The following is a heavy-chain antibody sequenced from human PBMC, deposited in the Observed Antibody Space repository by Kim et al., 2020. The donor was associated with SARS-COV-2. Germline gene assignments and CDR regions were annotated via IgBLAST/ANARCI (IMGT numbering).Heavy chain of an antibody. CDR1: GFTFSSYA. D-gene: IGHD6-6*01. CDR3: ARQDSYSSSSFDY. CDR2: ISYDGSNK. Sequence: GGSLRLSCAASGFTFSSYAMHWVRQAPGKGLEWVAVISYDGSNKYYADSVKGRFTISRDNSKNTLYLQMNSLRAEDTAVYYCARQDSYSSSSFDYWGQGTLVTVSS. V-gene: IGHV3-30*04. J-gene: IGHJ4*02.